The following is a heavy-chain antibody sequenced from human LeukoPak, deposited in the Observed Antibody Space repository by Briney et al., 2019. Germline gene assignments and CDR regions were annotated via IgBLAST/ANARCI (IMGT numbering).Heavy chain of an antibody. J-gene: IGHJ5*02. Sequence: KQSGPTLVNPTQTLTLTCTFSGFSLRTPGVGVGWIRQPPGKALEWLALIYWDDDKRYSSSLKSRLTITKDTSKNQVVLTMTNMDPVDTATYYCARRGTMVRGVPNWFDPWGQGTQSPSPQ. CDR3: ARRGTMVRGVPNWFDP. CDR2: IYWDDDK. D-gene: IGHD3-10*01. V-gene: IGHV2-5*02. CDR1: GFSLRTPGVG.